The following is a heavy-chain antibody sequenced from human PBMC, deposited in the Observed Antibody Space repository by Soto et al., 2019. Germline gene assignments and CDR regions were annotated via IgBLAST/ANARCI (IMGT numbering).Heavy chain of an antibody. CDR2: IKSKADGETK. V-gene: IGHV3-15*01. D-gene: IGHD4-4*01. J-gene: IGHJ5*02. CDR1: GFTFSHAW. Sequence: VGSLRLSCAASGFTFSHAWMSWVRQAPGKGLEWVGRIKSKADGETKDYGAPVRGRFTISRDDTQDILYLHMNSLRIEDTAVYYCCVIKRRDQYSTSGYWFDPWGPGTLVTVSS. CDR3: CVIKRRDQYSTSGYWFDP.